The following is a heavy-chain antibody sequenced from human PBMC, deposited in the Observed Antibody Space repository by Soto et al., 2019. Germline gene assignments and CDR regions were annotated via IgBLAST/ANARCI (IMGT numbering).Heavy chain of an antibody. CDR3: ARVKSRSGTYSFWLDP. D-gene: IGHD6-13*01. CDR1: GDSVNSGAHY. V-gene: IGHV4-61*08. Sequence: PETLSLTCIVSGDSVNSGAHYWIWIRQSPGTGLEWIGYISSSGTTTYSPSLRSRIIISSDTSRNLFSLRLTSVTAADTAIYYCARVKSRSGTYSFWLDPWGQGILVTVPS. CDR2: ISSSGTT. J-gene: IGHJ5*02.